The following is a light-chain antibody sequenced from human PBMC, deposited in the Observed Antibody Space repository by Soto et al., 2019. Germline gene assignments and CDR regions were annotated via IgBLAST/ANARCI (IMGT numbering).Light chain of an antibody. CDR2: DVS. J-gene: IGLJ1*01. V-gene: IGLV2-11*01. CDR1: NSDVGAYNY. Sequence: QSALTQPRSVSVSPGQSVTISCTGTNSDVGAYNYVSWYQQHPGKAPKVIIYDVSKRPSGVPDRFSGSKSGNTASLTISGLQAEDEADYYCCSYAGTYTLFVFGSGTSSPS. CDR3: CSYAGTYTLFV.